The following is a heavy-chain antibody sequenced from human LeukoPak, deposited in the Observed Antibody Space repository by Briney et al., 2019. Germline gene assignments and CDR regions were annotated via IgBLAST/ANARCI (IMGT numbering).Heavy chain of an antibody. CDR3: ARGHDIVVVVAATGGWFDP. CDR1: GFTFSSYA. Sequence: AGGSLRLSCAASGFTFSSYAMHWVRQAPGKGLEWVAVISYDGSNKYYADSVKGRFTISRDNSKNTLYLQMNSLRAEDTAVYYCARGHDIVVVVAATGGWFDPWGQGTLVTVSS. J-gene: IGHJ5*02. V-gene: IGHV3-30*04. CDR2: ISYDGSNK. D-gene: IGHD2-15*01.